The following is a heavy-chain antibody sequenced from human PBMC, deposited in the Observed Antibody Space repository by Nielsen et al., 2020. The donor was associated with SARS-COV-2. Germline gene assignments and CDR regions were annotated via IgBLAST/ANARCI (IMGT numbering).Heavy chain of an antibody. CDR1: GFTFSDYY. CDR2: ISSST. V-gene: IGHV3-23*01. D-gene: IGHD6-19*01. J-gene: IGHJ4*02. Sequence: ETLSLTCAASGFTFSDYYMSWVRQAPGKGLEWVSAISSSTYYADSVKGRFTVSRDNSKNTLYLQMNSLRAEDTAVYYCAKRSGYTSGWYGDYWGQGTLVTVSS. CDR3: AKRSGYTSGWYGDY.